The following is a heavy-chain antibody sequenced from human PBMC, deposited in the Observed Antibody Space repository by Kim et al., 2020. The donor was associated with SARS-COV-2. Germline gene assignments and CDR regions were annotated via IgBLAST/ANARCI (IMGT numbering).Heavy chain of an antibody. CDR1: GFTVNSNY. CDR2: IYSSGST. V-gene: IGHV3-53*01. Sequence: GSLRLSCAASGFTVNSNYMSWVRQAPGKGLEWVSIIYSSGSTYYADSVKGRFTISRDNSKNTLYLQMNNLRAEDTAVYYCARVGYYEQYGMDVWGQGTTVTVSS. D-gene: IGHD3-22*01. CDR3: ARVGYYEQYGMDV. J-gene: IGHJ6*02.